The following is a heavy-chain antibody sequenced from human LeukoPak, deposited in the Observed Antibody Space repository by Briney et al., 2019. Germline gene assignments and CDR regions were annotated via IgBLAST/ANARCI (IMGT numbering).Heavy chain of an antibody. CDR3: ARDMITFGGVLGYDY. V-gene: IGHV4-61*02. CDR2: IYTSGST. CDR1: GGSIGSGSYY. Sequence: PSQTLSLTCTVSGGSIGSGSYYWSWIRQPAGKGLEWIGRIYTSGSTNYNPSLKSRVTISVDTSKSQFSLKLSSVTAADTAVYYCARDMITFGGVLGYDYWGRGTLVPVSS. D-gene: IGHD3-16*02. J-gene: IGHJ4*02.